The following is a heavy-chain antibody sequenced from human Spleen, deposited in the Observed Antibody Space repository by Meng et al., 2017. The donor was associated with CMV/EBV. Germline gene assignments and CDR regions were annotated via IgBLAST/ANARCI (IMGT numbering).Heavy chain of an antibody. CDR1: GFIFSNYG. CDR2: TSSISNPI. D-gene: IGHD2-8*01. J-gene: IGHJ6*02. V-gene: IGHV3-21*01. CDR3: ARQGPDCTHDVCYTGGFYYYGMDV. Sequence: GESLKISCSASGFIFSNYGLSWVRQAPGKGLEWVSSTSSISNPINYADSVKGRFTISRDNAKNSLYLQMNSLRDEDTAVYYCARQGPDCTHDVCYTGGFYYYGMDVWGQGTTVTVSS.